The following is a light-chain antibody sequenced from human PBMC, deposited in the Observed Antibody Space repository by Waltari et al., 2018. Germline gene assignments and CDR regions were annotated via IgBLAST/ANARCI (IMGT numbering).Light chain of an antibody. CDR2: LGS. CDR1: QSLLHSNGHNS. V-gene: IGKV2-28*01. Sequence: EIVMTQSPLSLPVTPGEPASISCRSSQSLLHSNGHNSLDWSLQKPGQSPQLLIYLGSYRASGVPDRCRGSGSGTDFTLRISGVEAEDVGVYHCMQAPLTFGQGTKVEIK. J-gene: IGKJ1*01. CDR3: MQAPLT.